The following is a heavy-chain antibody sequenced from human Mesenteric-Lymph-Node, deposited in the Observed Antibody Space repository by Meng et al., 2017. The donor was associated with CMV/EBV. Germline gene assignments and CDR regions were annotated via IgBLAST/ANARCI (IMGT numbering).Heavy chain of an antibody. J-gene: IGHJ5*02. CDR3: AKETSRWGGWFDP. CDR2: ISYDGSNK. V-gene: IGHV3-30-3*01. Sequence: GESLKISCAASGFTFSNYAMSWVRQAPGKGLEWVAVISYDGSNKYYADSVKGRFTISRDNSKNTLYLQMNSLRAEDTAVYYCAKETSRWGGWFDPWGQGTLVTVSS. CDR1: GFTFSNYA. D-gene: IGHD6-13*01.